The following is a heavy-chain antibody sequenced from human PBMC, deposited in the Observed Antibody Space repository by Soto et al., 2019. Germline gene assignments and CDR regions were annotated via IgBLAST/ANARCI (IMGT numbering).Heavy chain of an antibody. CDR1: GGSISSYY. CDR3: ARVGDYDILTGYYMGYYFDY. V-gene: IGHV4-59*01. CDR2: IYYRGST. Sequence: SETLSLTCTVSGGSISSYYWNWIRQPPGKGLEWIGYIYYRGSTNYNPSLKSRVTISVDTSKNQFSLKLSSVTAADTAVYYCARVGDYDILTGYYMGYYFDYWGQGTLVTVSS. J-gene: IGHJ4*02. D-gene: IGHD3-9*01.